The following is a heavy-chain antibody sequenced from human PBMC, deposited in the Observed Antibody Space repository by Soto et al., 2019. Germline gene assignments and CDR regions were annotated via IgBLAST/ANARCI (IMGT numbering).Heavy chain of an antibody. CDR2: FYPGDSET. V-gene: IGHV5-51*01. J-gene: IGHJ4*02. CDR3: ARSPTSIVGATNFDY. CDR1: EYRYTGYL. Sequence: GESQNVCCTGSEYRYTGYLIGWVRKKPGNGLGCMWVFYPGDSETRYSPAFQGHVTSPADKSISTAYLQCSSLKASHTAMYYCARSPTSIVGATNFDYWGQGTLVTVSS. D-gene: IGHD1-26*01.